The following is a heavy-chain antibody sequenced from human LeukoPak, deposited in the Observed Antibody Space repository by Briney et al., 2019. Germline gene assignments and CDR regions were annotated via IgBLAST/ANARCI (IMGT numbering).Heavy chain of an antibody. CDR3: AKDAWGEGDGFNNFDY. Sequence: PGGSLRLSCAASGFTVSSNYMTWVRQAPGKGLEWVSILHTSGGTYYADSVKGRFTISRDNSKNTLYLQMNSLRAEDTAVYYCAKDAWGEGDGFNNFDYWGQGTLVTVSS. J-gene: IGHJ4*02. CDR2: LHTSGGT. D-gene: IGHD5-24*01. CDR1: GFTVSSNY. V-gene: IGHV3-53*01.